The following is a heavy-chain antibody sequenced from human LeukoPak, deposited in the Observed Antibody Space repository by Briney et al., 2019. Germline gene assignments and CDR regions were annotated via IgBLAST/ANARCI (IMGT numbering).Heavy chain of an antibody. CDR3: IRGPTYFDS. CDR2: INSAGSGT. Sequence: GGSLRLSCAASGFTFSSHWMHWVRQVPGKGLVWVSRINSAGSGTSYGDSVKGRFTISRDNAKGTLYLQMHSLRVEDTAIYYCIRGPTYFDSWGQGILVTVSS. J-gene: IGHJ4*02. CDR1: GFTFSSHW. V-gene: IGHV3-74*01.